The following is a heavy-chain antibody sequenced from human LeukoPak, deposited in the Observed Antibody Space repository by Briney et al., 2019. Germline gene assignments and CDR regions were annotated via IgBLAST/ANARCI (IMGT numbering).Heavy chain of an antibody. J-gene: IGHJ4*02. CDR2: IYYSGST. Sequence: KPSETLSLTCTVSGGSISSYYWSWIRQPPGKGLEWIGYIYYSGSTNYNPSLKSRVTISVDTSKNQFSLKLSSVTPADTAVYYCARVFYGDRDYWGQGTLVTVSS. CDR3: ARVFYGDRDY. V-gene: IGHV4-59*01. CDR1: GGSISSYY. D-gene: IGHD4-17*01.